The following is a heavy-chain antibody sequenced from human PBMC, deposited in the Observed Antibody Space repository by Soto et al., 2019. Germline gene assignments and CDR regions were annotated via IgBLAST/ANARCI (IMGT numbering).Heavy chain of an antibody. CDR1: GGSISSYY. V-gene: IGHV4-59*01. J-gene: IGHJ5*02. CDR3: AREVDTAMVTPHNWFDP. D-gene: IGHD5-18*01. Sequence: PSETLSLTCTVSGGSISSYYWSWIRQPPGKGLEWIGYIYYSGSTNYNPSLKSRVTISVDTSKNQFSLKLSSVTAADTAVYYCAREVDTAMVTPHNWFDPWGQGTLVTVSS. CDR2: IYYSGST.